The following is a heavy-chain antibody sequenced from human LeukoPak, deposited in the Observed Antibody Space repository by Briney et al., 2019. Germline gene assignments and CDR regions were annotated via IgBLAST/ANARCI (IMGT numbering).Heavy chain of an antibody. CDR1: GYTFTGCY. Sequence: GASVKVSCKASGYTFTGCYMHWVRQAPGQGLEWMGRINPNSGGTNYAQKFQGRVTMTRDTSISTAYMELSRLRSDDTAVYYCARDRSEVSFDYWGQGTLVTVSS. J-gene: IGHJ4*02. V-gene: IGHV1-2*06. CDR3: ARDRSEVSFDY. CDR2: INPNSGGT.